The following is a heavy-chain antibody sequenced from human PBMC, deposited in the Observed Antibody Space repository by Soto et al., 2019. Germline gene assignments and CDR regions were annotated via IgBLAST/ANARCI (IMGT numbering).Heavy chain of an antibody. Sequence: QVQLQESGPGLVKPSQTLSLTCSVSGGSITSGKYYWSWLRQAPGKGLEWIGYIYFTGETYYNPSLESRLMISRDTSKNQFFLSLRSVTVADTAVYYCARRDVGGTYPNGFDPWRQGALVTLSA. D-gene: IGHD1-1*01. J-gene: IGHJ5*02. CDR3: ARRDVGGTYPNGFDP. V-gene: IGHV4-30-4*01. CDR1: GGSITSGKYY. CDR2: IYFTGET.